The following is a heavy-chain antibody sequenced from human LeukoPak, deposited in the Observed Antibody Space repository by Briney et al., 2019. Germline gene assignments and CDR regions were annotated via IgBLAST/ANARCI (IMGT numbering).Heavy chain of an antibody. CDR2: IFYTGKT. V-gene: IGHV4-59*01. Sequence: SETLSLTCSVSGGSLRTYYWTWIRQPPGKGLEWIAHIFYTGKTNYNPSLKSRVSVSVDTSKNQISLMLRSVTAADTAVYYCARYGLVEFRNAFQYWGQGILVSVSS. CDR1: GGSLRTYY. J-gene: IGHJ1*01. D-gene: IGHD6-6*01. CDR3: ARYGLVEFRNAFQY.